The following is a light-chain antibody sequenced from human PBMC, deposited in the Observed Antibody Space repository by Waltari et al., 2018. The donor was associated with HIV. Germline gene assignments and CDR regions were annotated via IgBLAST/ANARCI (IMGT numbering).Light chain of an antibody. CDR2: DVS. CDR3: SSYSTNTNNSPWV. V-gene: IGLV2-14*03. CDR1: TSDVGTYNY. J-gene: IGLJ3*02. Sequence: QSALAQPASVSGSPGQSITISCTGTTSDVGTYNYVSWYQQHPGKGPKLVIFDVSHRPSGMSVRFSGSRSGNTASLTISGLRAEDEADYFCSSYSTNTNNSPWVFGGGTKVTVL.